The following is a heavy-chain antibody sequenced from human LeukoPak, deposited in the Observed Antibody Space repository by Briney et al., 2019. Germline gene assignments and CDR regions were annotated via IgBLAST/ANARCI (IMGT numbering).Heavy chain of an antibody. J-gene: IGHJ3*02. V-gene: IGHV4-30-4*01. CDR3: ARGAYDILTGYLDDAFDI. D-gene: IGHD3-9*01. CDR2: IYYSGST. CDR1: GGSISSGAYY. Sequence: PSETLSLTCTVSGGSISSGAYYWSWIRQPPGKGLEWIGYIYYSGSTYYNPSLKSRVTISVDTSKNQFSLKLSSVTAADTAVYYCARGAYDILTGYLDDAFDIWGQGTMVTVSS.